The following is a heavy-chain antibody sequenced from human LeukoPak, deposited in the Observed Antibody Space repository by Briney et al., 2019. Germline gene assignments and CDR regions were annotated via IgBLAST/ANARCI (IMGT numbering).Heavy chain of an antibody. CDR2: MNPNSGNT. CDR1: GYTFTSYD. V-gene: IGHV1-8*01. CDR3: ARASSAEMDYYYYYMDV. Sequence: ASVKVSCKASGYTFTSYDINWVRQATGQGLEWMGWMNPNSGNTGYAQKFQGRVTMTRNTSISTAYMELSSLRSEDTAVYYCARASSAEMDYYYYYMDVWGKGTTVTDSS. J-gene: IGHJ6*03. D-gene: IGHD3-22*01.